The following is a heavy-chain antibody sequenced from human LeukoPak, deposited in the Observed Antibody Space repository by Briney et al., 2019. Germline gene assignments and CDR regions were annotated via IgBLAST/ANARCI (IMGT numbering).Heavy chain of an antibody. D-gene: IGHD5-12*01. CDR3: ARDSGDIVAMFDY. V-gene: IGHV3-7*01. J-gene: IGHJ4*02. Sequence: PGGSLRLSCAASGFPFSSYWMSWVRQAPGKGLEWVANIKQDGSEKYYVDSVKGRFTISGDNAKNSLYLQMNSLRAEDTAVYYCARDSGDIVAMFDYWGQGTLVTVSS. CDR1: GFPFSSYW. CDR2: IKQDGSEK.